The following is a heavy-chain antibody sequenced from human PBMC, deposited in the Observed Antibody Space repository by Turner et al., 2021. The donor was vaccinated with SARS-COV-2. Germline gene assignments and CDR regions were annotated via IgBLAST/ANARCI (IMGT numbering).Heavy chain of an antibody. J-gene: IGHJ3*02. V-gene: IGHV4-39*01. CDR1: RGPIRSSRYY. D-gene: IGHD3-22*01. Sequence: QLHLQESGPGLVKPSETLSLTSTVSRGPIRSSRYYWGWLRQPPGKGLKWLGHIYYSGSTYYNPSLKSRVTITVDTSKHQFSLKLSSVNAADTAVYYCESRLITTIVVVKDLSAFDIWGQGTMVTVSS. CDR2: IYYSGST. CDR3: ESRLITTIVVVKDLSAFDI.